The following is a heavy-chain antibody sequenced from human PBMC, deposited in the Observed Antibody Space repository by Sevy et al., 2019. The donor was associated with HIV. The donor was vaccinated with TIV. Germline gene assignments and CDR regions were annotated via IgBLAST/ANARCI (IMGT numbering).Heavy chain of an antibody. CDR3: AKASTSSSEVGYFDY. D-gene: IGHD6-6*01. CDR2: ISGNGGYT. V-gene: IGHV3-23*01. J-gene: IGHJ4*02. Sequence: GESLKISCAASGFTFSSYAMSWVRQAPGKGLEWVSVISGNGGYTYYADSVKGRFTISRDTSKNTLYLQMNSLRAEDTAVYYCAKASTSSSEVGYFDYWGQGTLVTVSS. CDR1: GFTFSSYA.